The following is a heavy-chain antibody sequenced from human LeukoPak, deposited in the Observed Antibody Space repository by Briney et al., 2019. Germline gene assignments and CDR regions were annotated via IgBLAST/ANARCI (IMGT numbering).Heavy chain of an antibody. CDR3: ARALWFGETFPAY. V-gene: IGHV3-11*04. D-gene: IGHD3-10*01. CDR1: GFTFSDYY. J-gene: IGHJ4*02. CDR2: ISSSSSTI. Sequence: GGSLRLSCAASGFTFSDYYMSWIRQAPGKGLQWVSYISSSSSTIYYADSVKGRFTISRDNAKSSLYLQMNSLRAEDTAVYYCARALWFGETFPAYWGQGTLVTVSS.